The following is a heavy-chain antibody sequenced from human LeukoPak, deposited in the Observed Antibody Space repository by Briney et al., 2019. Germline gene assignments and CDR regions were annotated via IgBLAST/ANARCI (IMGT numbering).Heavy chain of an antibody. D-gene: IGHD2-15*01. CDR3: AREYCSGGSCYSDYYGMDV. V-gene: IGHV3-33*08. CDR2: IWYDGSNK. Sequence: GGSLRLSCAGSGLTFSSYWMHWVRQAPGKGLEWVAVIWYDGSNKYYADSVKGRFTISRDNSKNTLYLQMNSLRAEDTAVYYCAREYCSGGSCYSDYYGMDVWGQGTTVTVSS. CDR1: GLTFSSYW. J-gene: IGHJ6*02.